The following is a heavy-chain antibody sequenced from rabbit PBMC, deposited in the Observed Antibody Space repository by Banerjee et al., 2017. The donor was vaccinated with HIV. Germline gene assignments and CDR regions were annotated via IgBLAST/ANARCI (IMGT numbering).Heavy chain of an antibody. V-gene: IGHV1S40*01. J-gene: IGHJ4*01. CDR1: GFSLSTYW. Sequence: QSLEESGGDLVKPGASLTLTCKVSGFSLSTYWMYWVRQAPGKGLEWIASIYTGDITTSHCASWAKGRFTISKTSSTTVTLQMTSLTAADTATYFCARAYDYVDLWGPGTLVTVS. CDR3: ARAYDYVDL. CDR2: IYTGDITTS. D-gene: IGHD2-1*01.